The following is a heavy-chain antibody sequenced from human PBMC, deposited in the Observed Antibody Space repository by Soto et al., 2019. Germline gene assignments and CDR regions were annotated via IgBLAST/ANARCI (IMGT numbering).Heavy chain of an antibody. CDR2: IYHSGST. CDR3: ANGGSGRVYRMEV. CDR1: VGSISSSNW. V-gene: IGHV4-4*02. D-gene: IGHD2-15*01. J-gene: IGHJ6*02. Sequence: WETLSLTCAFSVGSISSSNWWSWLRQPPGKGLEWIGEIYHSGSTNYNPSLKSRVTISVDKSKNQFSLKLRSVTAADTAVYYCANGGSGRVYRMEVLGQGTTFMVS.